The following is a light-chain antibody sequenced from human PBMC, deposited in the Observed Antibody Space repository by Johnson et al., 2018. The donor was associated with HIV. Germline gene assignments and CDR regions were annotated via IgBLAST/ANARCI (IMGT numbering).Light chain of an antibody. J-gene: IGLJ1*01. CDR3: GTWDTSLSAAYV. Sequence: QSVLPPPPSVSAAPGQRVTISCSGSTSNFENYYVSWYQHLPGPAPKLLISHNTKPPPGIPDPFSGSQSATSASLRITGLPTRDEADHYCGTWDTSLSAAYVFGTGTKVTVL. V-gene: IGLV1-51*01. CDR2: HNT. CDR1: TSNFENYY.